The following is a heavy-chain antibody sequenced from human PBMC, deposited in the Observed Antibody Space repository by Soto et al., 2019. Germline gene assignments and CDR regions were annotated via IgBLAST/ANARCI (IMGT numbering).Heavy chain of an antibody. CDR3: AKDRRVTIFGVVTLHYYYGMDV. V-gene: IGHV3-23*01. CDR1: GFTFSGFS. D-gene: IGHD3-3*01. J-gene: IGHJ6*02. Sequence: VGSLRLSCAASGFTFSGFSMNCVRQAPGKGLEWVSAISGSGGSTYYADSVKGRFTISRDNSKNTLYLQMNSLRAEDTAVYYCAKDRRVTIFGVVTLHYYYGMDVWGQGTTVTVSS. CDR2: ISGSGGST.